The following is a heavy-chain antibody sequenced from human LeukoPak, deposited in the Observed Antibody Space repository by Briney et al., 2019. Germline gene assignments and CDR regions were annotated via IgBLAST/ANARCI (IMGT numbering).Heavy chain of an antibody. CDR2: INPNGDAT. CDR3: ARPLFCAFDNCGYWLDP. D-gene: IGHD1-20*01. J-gene: IGHJ5*02. Sequence: ASVKVSCKTSGYTFTKYLIHWVRQAPGQGLEWVGTINPNGDATNYAPRLQGRLTLTQDASTSTVYMELRGLTPDDTAVYYCARPLFCAFDNCGYWLDPWGPGTLVTVSS. V-gene: IGHV1-46*01. CDR1: GYTFTKYL.